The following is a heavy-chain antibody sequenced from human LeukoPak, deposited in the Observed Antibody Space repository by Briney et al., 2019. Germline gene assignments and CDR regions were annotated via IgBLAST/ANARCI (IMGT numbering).Heavy chain of an antibody. CDR1: GGSISSSSYY. Sequence: PSETLSLTCTVSGGSISSSSYYWGWIRQPPGKGLEWIGSIYYSGSTYYNPSLKSRVTISVDTSKNQFSLKLSSVTAADTAVYYCARPYGSGSYYLNWFDPWGQGTLVTVSS. V-gene: IGHV4-39*01. CDR2: IYYSGST. CDR3: ARPYGSGSYYLNWFDP. J-gene: IGHJ5*02. D-gene: IGHD3-10*01.